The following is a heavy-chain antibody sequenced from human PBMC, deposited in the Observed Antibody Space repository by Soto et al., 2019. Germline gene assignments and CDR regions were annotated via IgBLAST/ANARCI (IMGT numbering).Heavy chain of an antibody. J-gene: IGHJ4*02. D-gene: IGHD6-25*01. V-gene: IGHV1-69*01. CDR2: FIPIFGTA. Sequence: QVQLVQSGAEVKKPGSSVKVSCKASGGTFSSYAISWVRPAPGHGLEWMGGFIPIFGTANYAQKFQGRVTITADESTSTAYMELSSLISEDTAGYYCAGPAGRNIAASSTNFACWGQGTLVTVSS. CDR3: AGPAGRNIAASSTNFAC. CDR1: GGTFSSYA.